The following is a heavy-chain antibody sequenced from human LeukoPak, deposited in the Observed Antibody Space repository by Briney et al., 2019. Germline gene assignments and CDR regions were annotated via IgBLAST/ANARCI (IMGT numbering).Heavy chain of an antibody. J-gene: IGHJ3*02. CDR1: GFTFSSYA. CDR3: AYGSGSYYNPTAFDI. Sequence: GGSLRLSCAASGFTFSSYAMSWVRQAPGKGLEWVSAISGSGGSTYYADSVKGRFTISRDNSKNTLYLQMNSLRAEDTAVYYCAYGSGSYYNPTAFDIWGQGTMVTVSS. V-gene: IGHV3-23*01. CDR2: ISGSGGST. D-gene: IGHD3-10*01.